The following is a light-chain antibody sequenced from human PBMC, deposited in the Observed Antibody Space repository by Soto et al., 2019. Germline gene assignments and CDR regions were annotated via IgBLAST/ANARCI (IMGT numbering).Light chain of an antibody. CDR1: SSDVGSYNR. J-gene: IGLJ1*01. CDR3: SSYTSSSTPCI. Sequence: QSALTQPPSVSGSPGQSVTISCTGTSSDVGSYNRVSWYQQPPGTAPKLMIYEVSNRPSGVPDRFPGSKSGNTASLTISGLQAEDEADYYCSSYTSSSTPCIFGTGTKLTVL. V-gene: IGLV2-18*02. CDR2: EVS.